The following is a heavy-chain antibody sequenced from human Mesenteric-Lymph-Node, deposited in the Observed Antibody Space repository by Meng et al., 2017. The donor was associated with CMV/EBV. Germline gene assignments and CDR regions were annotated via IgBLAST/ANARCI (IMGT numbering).Heavy chain of an antibody. CDR1: GASISSYH. D-gene: IGHD2-2*01. V-gene: IGHV4-59*01. CDR2: ISYSEIYYSGTT. J-gene: IGHJ4*02. Sequence: SETLSLTCSVSGASISSYHWSWIRQPPGKGLEWIGYISYSEIYYSGTTKYNPSLKSRVTISVDTSKSQFSLILTSVTAADTAVYYCARMPGAGVGFDYWGQGMLVTVSS. CDR3: ARMPGAGVGFDY.